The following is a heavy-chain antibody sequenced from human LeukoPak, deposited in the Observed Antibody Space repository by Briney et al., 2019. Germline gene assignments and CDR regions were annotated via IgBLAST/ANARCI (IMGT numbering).Heavy chain of an antibody. CDR1: GFTFSSYD. CDR2: IGTAGDT. Sequence: GGSLRLSCAASGFTFSSYDMRWVRQTTGKGLEWVSAIGTAGDTYYPGSVKGRFTISRENAKNSLYLQMNSLRAGDTAVYYCARGDSSGYQRNTKLDYWGQGTLVTVSS. D-gene: IGHD3-22*01. V-gene: IGHV3-13*01. CDR3: ARGDSSGYQRNTKLDY. J-gene: IGHJ4*02.